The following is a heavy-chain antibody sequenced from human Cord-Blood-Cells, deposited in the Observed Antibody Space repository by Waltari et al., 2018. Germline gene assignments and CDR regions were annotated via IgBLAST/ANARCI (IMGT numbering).Heavy chain of an antibody. Sequence: QLQLQESGPGLVKPSETLSLTCTVSGGSITSSSYYWGWIRQPPGKGLEWIGSIYYSGDTDYNPSLKSRVPISLDTSNNQFSLKLSSVTAADTAVYYCARHDPTDYDFWSGYAFDIWGQGTMVTVSS. V-gene: IGHV4-39*01. CDR2: IYYSGDT. CDR3: ARHDPTDYDFWSGYAFDI. CDR1: GGSITSSSYY. J-gene: IGHJ3*02. D-gene: IGHD3-3*01.